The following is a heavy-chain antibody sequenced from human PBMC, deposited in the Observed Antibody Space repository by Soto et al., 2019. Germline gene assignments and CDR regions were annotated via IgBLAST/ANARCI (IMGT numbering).Heavy chain of an antibody. J-gene: IGHJ4*02. CDR3: AKSYGYYYDSSGYSNVYYFDY. Sequence: ASVKVSCKASGYTFTGYYMHWVRQAPGQGLEWMGWINPNSGGTNYAQKFQGWVTMTRDTSISTAYMELSRLRSDDTAVYYCAKSYGYYYDSSGYSNVYYFDYWGQGTLVTVSS. CDR1: GYTFTGYY. V-gene: IGHV1-2*04. D-gene: IGHD3-22*01. CDR2: INPNSGGT.